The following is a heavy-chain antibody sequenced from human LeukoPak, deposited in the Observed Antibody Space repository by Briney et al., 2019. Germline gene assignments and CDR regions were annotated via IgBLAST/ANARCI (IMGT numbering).Heavy chain of an antibody. CDR1: GGTFSSYA. Sequence: GSSVKVSCKASGGTFSSYAISWVRQAPGQGLEWMGRIIPIFGTANYAQKFQGRVTITTDESTSTAYMELSSLRSEDTAVYYCATSFVHYYDSSGYWDYFDYWGQGTLVTVSS. D-gene: IGHD3-22*01. V-gene: IGHV1-69*05. CDR2: IIPIFGTA. CDR3: ATSFVHYYDSSGYWDYFDY. J-gene: IGHJ4*02.